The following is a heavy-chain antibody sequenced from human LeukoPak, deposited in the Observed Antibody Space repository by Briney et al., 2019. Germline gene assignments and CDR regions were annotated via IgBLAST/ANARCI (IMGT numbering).Heavy chain of an antibody. CDR3: ARGEYSSGRGYWFDP. CDR1: GGSISSGSYY. V-gene: IGHV4-61*02. CDR2: IYTSGST. Sequence: SETLSLTCTVSGGSISSGSYYWSWIRQPAGTGLEWIGRIYTSGSTNYNPSLKSRVTISVDTSKNQFSLKLSSVTAADTAVYYCARGEYSSGRGYWFDPWGQGTLVTVSS. J-gene: IGHJ5*02. D-gene: IGHD6-25*01.